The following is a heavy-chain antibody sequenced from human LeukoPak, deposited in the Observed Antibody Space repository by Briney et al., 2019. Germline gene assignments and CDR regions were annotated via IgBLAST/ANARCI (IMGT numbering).Heavy chain of an antibody. V-gene: IGHV3-9*01. J-gene: IGHJ6*02. CDR1: GFTFDDYA. CDR2: ISWNSGSI. D-gene: IGHD3-3*01. Sequence: SLRLSCAASGFTFDDYAMHWVRQAPGKGLEWVSGISWNSGSIGYADSVKGRFTISRDNAKNSLYLQMNSLRAEDTALYYCAKDYYDFWSGSPNYYHYYGMDVWGQGTTVTASS. CDR3: AKDYYDFWSGSPNYYHYYGMDV.